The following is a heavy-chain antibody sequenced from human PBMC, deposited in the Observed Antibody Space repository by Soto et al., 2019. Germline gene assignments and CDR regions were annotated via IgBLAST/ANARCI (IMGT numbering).Heavy chain of an antibody. J-gene: IGHJ5*02. V-gene: IGHV4-39*02. Sequence: YETLSLTCAVSRVSIHKSHPLWRSTRQPPEKDLELIGSDYHSGGSYYNPSLKGRVTISVDTSNNQISLRVNSVTAADTAVYYCGRVVEGATRHTDSDSWGQGMLVTVSS. CDR3: GRVVEGATRHTDSDS. D-gene: IGHD2-15*01. CDR1: RVSIHKSHPL. CDR2: DYHSGGS.